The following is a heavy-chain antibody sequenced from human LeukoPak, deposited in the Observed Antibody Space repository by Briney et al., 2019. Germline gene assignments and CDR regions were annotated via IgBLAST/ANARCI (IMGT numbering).Heavy chain of an antibody. CDR1: GGTFSSYA. Sequence: ASVKVSCKASGGTFSSYAISWVRQAPGQGLEWMGRIIPIFGTANYAQKFQGRVTITTDESTSTAYMELSSLRSEDTAVYYWARDAAARPNYFDYWGQGTLVTVSS. D-gene: IGHD6-6*01. V-gene: IGHV1-69*05. CDR2: IIPIFGTA. CDR3: ARDAAARPNYFDY. J-gene: IGHJ4*02.